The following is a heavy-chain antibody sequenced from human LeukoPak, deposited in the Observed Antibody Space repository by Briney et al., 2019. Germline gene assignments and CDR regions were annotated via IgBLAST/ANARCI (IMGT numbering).Heavy chain of an antibody. Sequence: GGSLRLSCAASGFSFSNYGMAWVRQAPGKGLGWVSSISGNGGATFYADFVKGRFTISRDNSKNTLYLQLNSLRAEDTAVYHCAKILTDWGSDYWGQGTLVTVSS. J-gene: IGHJ4*02. CDR1: GFSFSNYG. CDR3: AKILTDWGSDY. CDR2: ISGNGGAT. V-gene: IGHV3-23*01. D-gene: IGHD3-9*01.